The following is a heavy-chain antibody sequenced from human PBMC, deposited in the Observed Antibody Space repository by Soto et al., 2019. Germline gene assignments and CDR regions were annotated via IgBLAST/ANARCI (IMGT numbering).Heavy chain of an antibody. V-gene: IGHV4-59*02. Sequence: SETLSLTCSVSGFSVSSTSWGWVRQSPGKGLEWIGYVYNSGSTIYSPSLKSRITISMDPSKNQFSLRLRSVTAADTAVYYCARIPYSSASFDYWGQG. CDR2: VYNSGST. D-gene: IGHD6-19*01. CDR1: GFSVSSTS. CDR3: ARIPYSSASFDY. J-gene: IGHJ4*02.